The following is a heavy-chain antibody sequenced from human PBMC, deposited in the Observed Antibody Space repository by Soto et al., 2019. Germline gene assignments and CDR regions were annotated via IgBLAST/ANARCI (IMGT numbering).Heavy chain of an antibody. CDR2: ISAYNGNT. D-gene: IGHD3-10*01. V-gene: IGHV1-18*01. J-gene: IGHJ4*02. CDR1: GYAFDSYA. CDR3: ARGLWFGETFGGY. Sequence: AKLSWKASGYAFDSYAMSWVRQAPGQGLEWMGWISAYNGNTNYAQKFQGRVTMTTDTSTSTAYMELSRLRSDDTAVYYCARGLWFGETFGGYWGQGTLVTVSS.